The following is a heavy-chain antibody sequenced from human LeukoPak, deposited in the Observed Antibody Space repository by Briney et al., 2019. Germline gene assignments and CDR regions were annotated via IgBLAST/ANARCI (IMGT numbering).Heavy chain of an antibody. CDR1: GYTFTGYY. V-gene: IGHV1-2*02. CDR3: ASDNWNYRGQRFDP. D-gene: IGHD1-7*01. CDR2: INPNSGGT. J-gene: IGHJ5*02. Sequence: GASVKVSCKASGYTFTGYYMHWVRQAPGQGLEWMGWINPNSGGTNYAQKFQGRVTMTRDTSISTAYMELSRLRSDDTAVYYCASDNWNYRGQRFDPWGQGTLVTVSS.